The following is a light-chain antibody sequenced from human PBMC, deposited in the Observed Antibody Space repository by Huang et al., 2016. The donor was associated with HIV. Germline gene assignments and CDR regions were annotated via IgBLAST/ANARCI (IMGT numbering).Light chain of an antibody. J-gene: IGKJ2*01. CDR1: QSVGSK. Sequence: DTVMTQTPATLSVHPGARATLSCRASQSVGSKLAWFQQKPGQAPRLLIPGASTRATGIPARFSGSGSGTEFTLTISSLQSEDFAVYYCQQYNNWPYTFGQGTKLEIK. CDR3: QQYNNWPYT. V-gene: IGKV3-15*01. CDR2: GAS.